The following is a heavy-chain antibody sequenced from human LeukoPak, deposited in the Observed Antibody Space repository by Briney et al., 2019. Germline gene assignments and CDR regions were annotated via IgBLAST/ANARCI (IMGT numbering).Heavy chain of an antibody. CDR2: IYTSGST. D-gene: IGHD3-22*01. Sequence: SETLSLTCTVSGVSISSYYWSWIRQPAGKGLEWIGRIYTSGSTNYDPSLKSRVTMSVDTSKNQFSLKLSSVTAADTAVYYCARVNYYDSSGYGYMDVWGKGTTVTVSS. J-gene: IGHJ6*03. V-gene: IGHV4-4*07. CDR3: ARVNYYDSSGYGYMDV. CDR1: GVSISSYY.